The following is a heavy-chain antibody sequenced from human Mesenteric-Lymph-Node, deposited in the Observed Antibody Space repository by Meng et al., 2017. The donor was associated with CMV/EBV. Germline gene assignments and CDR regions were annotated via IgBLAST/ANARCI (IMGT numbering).Heavy chain of an antibody. Sequence: ASVKVSCKASGYTFTSYGINWVRQAPGQGLEWMGWISAYNGNTNYAQKLQGRVTMTTDTSTSTVYMELSSLRSEDTAVYYCASGCDYDFWSGYCYWGQGTLVTVSS. CDR1: GYTFTSYG. D-gene: IGHD3-3*01. CDR3: ASGCDYDFWSGYCY. CDR2: ISAYNGNT. V-gene: IGHV1-18*01. J-gene: IGHJ4*02.